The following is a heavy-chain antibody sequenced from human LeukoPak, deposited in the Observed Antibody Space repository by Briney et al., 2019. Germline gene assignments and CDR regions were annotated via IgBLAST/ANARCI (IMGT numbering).Heavy chain of an antibody. V-gene: IGHV3-11*01. Sequence: GGSLRLSCAASGFTFSDYYMSWIRQAPGKGLEWVSYISSSGSTIYYADSVKGRFTISRDNAKNSLYLQMNSLRAEDTALYYCAKDSGDSVAGTVNLDYWGQGTLVTVSS. CDR2: ISSSGSTI. CDR3: AKDSGDSVAGTVNLDY. CDR1: GFTFSDYY. J-gene: IGHJ4*02. D-gene: IGHD6-19*01.